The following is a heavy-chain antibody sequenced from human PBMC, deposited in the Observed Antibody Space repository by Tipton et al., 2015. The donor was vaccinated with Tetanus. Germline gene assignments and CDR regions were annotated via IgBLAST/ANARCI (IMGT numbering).Heavy chain of an antibody. CDR1: GFTFRSYG. Sequence: QLVQSGGGVVQPGRSLRLSCAASGFTFRSYGMHWVRQAPGKGLEWVALIWYDGSTKYYADSVKGRFTISRDNSKNTLYLQMNSLRAEDTAVYYCAREDSNVVVVPAYYYYGMDVWGQGTTVTVSS. J-gene: IGHJ6*02. D-gene: IGHD2-2*01. V-gene: IGHV3-33*01. CDR3: AREDSNVVVVPAYYYYGMDV. CDR2: IWYDGSTK.